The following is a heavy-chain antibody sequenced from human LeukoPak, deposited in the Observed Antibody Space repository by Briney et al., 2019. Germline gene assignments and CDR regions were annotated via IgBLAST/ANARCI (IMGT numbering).Heavy chain of an antibody. J-gene: IGHJ5*02. Sequence: ASVKVSCKASGYSFTGYYIHWVRQAPGQGLEWMGRINPNSGGTNYAQKFQGRVTLTTDTSISTAYMELGRLRSDDTAVYYCARGIAQNGFDPWGQGTLVTVSS. D-gene: IGHD6-13*01. CDR1: GYSFTGYY. V-gene: IGHV1-2*06. CDR3: ARGIAQNGFDP. CDR2: INPNSGGT.